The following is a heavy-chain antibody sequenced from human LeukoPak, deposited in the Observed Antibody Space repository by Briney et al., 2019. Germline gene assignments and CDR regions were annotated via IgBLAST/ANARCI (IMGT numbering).Heavy chain of an antibody. J-gene: IGHJ4*02. D-gene: IGHD2-15*01. CDR1: VSSINFSANY. CDR2: RHYCRIT. CDR3: ARGSQSLGYCSGGSCRAKIFDY. V-gene: IGHV4-39*07. Sequence: KPSETLSLTCTFSVSSINFSANYFGWIRQPPVKGLEWIGRRHYCRITDYNPSLKSRVTISVDTSKNQFSLKLSSVTAADTAVYYCARGSQSLGYCSGGSCRAKIFDYWGQGTLVTVSS.